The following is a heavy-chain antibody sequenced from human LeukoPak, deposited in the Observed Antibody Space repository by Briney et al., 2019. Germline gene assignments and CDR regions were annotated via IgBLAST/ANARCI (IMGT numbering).Heavy chain of an antibody. J-gene: IGHJ6*02. V-gene: IGHV3-23*01. D-gene: IGHD3-10*01. CDR2: ISGSGGST. CDR3: AKAHGSGSSYYYYYGMDV. Sequence: GGSLRLSCAASGFTFSTYAMSWVRQAPGKGLEWASAISGSGGSTYYADSVKGRFTISRDNSKNTLYLQMNSLRGDDTAVYYCAKAHGSGSSYYYYYGMDVWGQGTTVTVSS. CDR1: GFTFSTYA.